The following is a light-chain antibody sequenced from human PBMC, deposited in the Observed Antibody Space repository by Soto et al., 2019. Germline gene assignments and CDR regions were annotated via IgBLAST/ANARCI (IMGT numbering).Light chain of an antibody. V-gene: IGKV3-20*01. CDR2: GAS. CDR3: QQYGGSPIT. CDR1: QSVSSS. J-gene: IGKJ5*01. Sequence: EIVLTQSPGTLSLSPGERATLSCRASQSVSSSLAWYQHKPGQAPRLLISGASTRATGIPARFSGSGSGTDFTLTISSLEPEDFALYYCQQYGGSPITFGQGTRLEIK.